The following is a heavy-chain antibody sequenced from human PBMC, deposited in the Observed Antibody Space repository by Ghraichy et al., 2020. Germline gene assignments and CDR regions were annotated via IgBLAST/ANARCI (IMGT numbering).Heavy chain of an antibody. D-gene: IGHD1-26*01. CDR3: ARGGRSGTYGGTYNGFDH. CDR2: IYHSGNI. CDR1: GDSISGYY. Sequence: SETLSLTCTVSGDSISGYYWSWIRQPPGKGLEWIGFIYHSGNINYNPSLKSRVTLSIDTSKNQFSLKLRSLTAEDTAVYYCARGGRSGTYGGTYNGFDHWGQRTLDTVSS. J-gene: IGHJ5*02. V-gene: IGHV4-59*01.